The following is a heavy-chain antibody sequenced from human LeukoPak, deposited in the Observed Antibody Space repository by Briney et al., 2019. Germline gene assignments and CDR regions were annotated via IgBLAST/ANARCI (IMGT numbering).Heavy chain of an antibody. D-gene: IGHD3-22*01. Sequence: SETLSLTCAVYGGSFNGYYWSWIRQPPGKGLEWIGEINHSGSTNYNPSLKSRVTISVDTSKNQFSLELSSVTAADTAVYYCARTSIYYDSSGYRSWGQGTLVTVS. J-gene: IGHJ5*02. V-gene: IGHV4-34*01. CDR1: GGSFNGYY. CDR3: ARTSIYYDSSGYRS. CDR2: INHSGST.